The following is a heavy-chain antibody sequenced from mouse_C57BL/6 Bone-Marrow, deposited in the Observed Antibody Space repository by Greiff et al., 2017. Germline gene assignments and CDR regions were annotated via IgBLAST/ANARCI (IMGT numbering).Heavy chain of an antibody. J-gene: IGHJ4*01. D-gene: IGHD2-3*01. CDR3: ARIDDGYYGGGYYAMDY. V-gene: IGHV1-55*01. Sequence: QVQLQQPGAELVKPGASVKMSCKASGYTFTSYWITWVKQRPGQGLEWIGDIYPGSGSTNYNEKFKSKATLTVDTSSSTAYMQLSSLTSEDSAVYYCARIDDGYYGGGYYAMDYWGQGTSVTVSS. CDR1: GYTFTSYW. CDR2: IYPGSGST.